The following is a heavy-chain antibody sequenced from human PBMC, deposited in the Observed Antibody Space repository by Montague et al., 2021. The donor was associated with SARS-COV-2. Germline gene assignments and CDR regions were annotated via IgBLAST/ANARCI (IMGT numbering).Heavy chain of an antibody. CDR3: ARKVSRGMTIVGLDTASYYFDY. D-gene: IGHD3-3*01. CDR2: IYYSGST. J-gene: IGHJ4*02. Sequence: SETLSLTCTVSGGSISSSSYYWGWIRQPPGKGLEWVGSIYYSGSTYYNPSLKSRVTISVDTSKNQFSLKLSSVTAADTAVYYCARKVSRGMTIVGLDTASYYFDYWGQGTLVTVSS. V-gene: IGHV4-39*01. CDR1: GGSISSSSYY.